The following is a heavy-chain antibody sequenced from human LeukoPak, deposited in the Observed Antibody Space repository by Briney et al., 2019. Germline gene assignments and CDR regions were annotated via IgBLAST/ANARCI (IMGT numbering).Heavy chain of an antibody. V-gene: IGHV3-74*01. D-gene: IGHD6-19*01. Sequence: PGGSLRLSCAASGFTFSSDWMHWVRQAPGKGLVWVLRINTDGSSTSYADSVKGRFTISRDNAKNTLYLQMNSLRAEDTAVYYCAREAEWLVYYFDYWGQGTLVTVSS. CDR2: INTDGSST. CDR1: GFTFSSDW. J-gene: IGHJ4*02. CDR3: AREAEWLVYYFDY.